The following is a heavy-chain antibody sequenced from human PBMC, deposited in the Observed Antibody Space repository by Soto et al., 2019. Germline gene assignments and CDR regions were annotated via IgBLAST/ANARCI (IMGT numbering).Heavy chain of an antibody. D-gene: IGHD2-2*01. Sequence: EVQLVESGGGLVQPGGSLRLSCEASGFIFSSYWMSWVRQTPGKGLEWVANIKFDGSGKQYVDSLKGRFIISRDNAKNTLYLQVNSLRAEDTAVYYCVKESGWDNVAIPPATQNHYLDYWGPGTLVSVSS. CDR1: GFIFSSYW. CDR3: VKESGWDNVAIPPATQNHYLDY. CDR2: IKFDGSGK. V-gene: IGHV3-7*01. J-gene: IGHJ4*02.